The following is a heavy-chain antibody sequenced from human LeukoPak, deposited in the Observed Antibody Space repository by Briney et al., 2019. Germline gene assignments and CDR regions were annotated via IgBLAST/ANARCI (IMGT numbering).Heavy chain of an antibody. CDR3: ARLRVTTGFDY. CDR2: IYYTGIA. V-gene: IGHV4-39*01. D-gene: IGHD2-21*02. Sequence: SETLSLTCTVSDGFITRGSYYWGWIRQTPGEGLDWIGSIYYTGIAYYNPSLQGRVTMSVDTSKNQFSLKLNSVTVADTAVYYCARLRVTTGFDYWDQGIPVTVSS. J-gene: IGHJ4*02. CDR1: DGFITRGSYY.